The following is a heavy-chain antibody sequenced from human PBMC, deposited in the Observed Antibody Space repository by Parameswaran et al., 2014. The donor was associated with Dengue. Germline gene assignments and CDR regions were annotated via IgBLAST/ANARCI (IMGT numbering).Heavy chain of an antibody. CDR3: AKDLITDAFDI. D-gene: IGHD1-14*01. J-gene: IGHJ3*02. V-gene: IGHV3-23*01. CDR2: ISGSGGST. Sequence: RWIRQPPGKGLEWVSAISGSGGSTYYADSVKGRFTISRDNSKNTLYLQMNSLRAEDTAVYYCAKDLITDAFDIWGQGTMVTVSS.